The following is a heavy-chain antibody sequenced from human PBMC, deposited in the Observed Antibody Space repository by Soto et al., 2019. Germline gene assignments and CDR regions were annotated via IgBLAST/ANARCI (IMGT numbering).Heavy chain of an antibody. J-gene: IGHJ2*01. CDR2: ISYSGST. CDR1: GGSISSYY. V-gene: IGHV4-59*01. Sequence: QVQLQESGPGLVKPSETLSLTCTVSGGSISSYYWSWIRQPPGKGLEWIGYISYSGSTNYNPSLTSRVTLSVDTSKNQFSLTLSPVTAADTAVYYCASRNRDRPTLPKDWYFDLWGRGTLVTVSS. CDR3: ASRNRDRPTLPKDWYFDL.